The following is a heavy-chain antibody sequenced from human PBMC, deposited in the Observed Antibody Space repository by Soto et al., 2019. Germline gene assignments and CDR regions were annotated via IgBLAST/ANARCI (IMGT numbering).Heavy chain of an antibody. CDR1: GFSFNKFW. D-gene: IGHD2-2*01. Sequence: GGSLRLSCAASGFSFNKFWMHWVRQAPGRGLEWVANIKQDGSEKHYVDSVKGRFTISRDNAQNSLYLQMNDLRAEDTAVYYCASVVSAALIAFNLWGQGAMVTVSS. CDR2: IKQDGSEK. J-gene: IGHJ3*01. CDR3: ASVVSAALIAFNL. V-gene: IGHV3-7*01.